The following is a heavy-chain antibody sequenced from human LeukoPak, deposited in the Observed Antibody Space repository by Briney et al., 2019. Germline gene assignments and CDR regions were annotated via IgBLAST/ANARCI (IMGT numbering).Heavy chain of an antibody. Sequence: GGSLRLSCAASGFSVSRSWMYWVRQAPGKGLLWVSRLSSDGRFTEYADSVKGRFTISRDNVKNTLFLQLSSLRAEDTAIYYCARGPDHGGSYYHDWGQGTLVTVSS. CDR2: LSSDGRFT. J-gene: IGHJ4*02. D-gene: IGHD1-26*01. CDR3: ARGPDHGGSYYHD. CDR1: GFSVSRSW. V-gene: IGHV3-74*03.